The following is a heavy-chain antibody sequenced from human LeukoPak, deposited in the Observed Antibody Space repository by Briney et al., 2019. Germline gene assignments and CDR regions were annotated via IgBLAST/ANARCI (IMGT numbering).Heavy chain of an antibody. J-gene: IGHJ4*02. D-gene: IGHD6-19*01. CDR3: ASSLGSGGYVNRFDY. Sequence: KPSETLSLTCTVSGGSISSGGYYWSWIRQPAGEGLEWIVSIDTSGSTNYNPSLNSRVTISVDTSKNQFSLKLSSVTAADTAVYYCASSLGSGGYVNRFDYWGQGTLVTVSS. CDR1: GGSISSGGYY. CDR2: IDTSGST. V-gene: IGHV4-61*02.